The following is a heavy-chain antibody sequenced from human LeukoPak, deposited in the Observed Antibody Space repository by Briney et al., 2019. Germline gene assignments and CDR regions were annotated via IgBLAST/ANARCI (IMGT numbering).Heavy chain of an antibody. CDR3: ARGGGDYYMDV. V-gene: IGHV4-30-4*07. D-gene: IGHD4-17*01. CDR2: IYYSGST. CDR1: GGSISSGGYS. J-gene: IGHJ6*03. Sequence: SETLSLTCAVSGGSISSGGYSWSWIRQPPGKGLEWIGYIYYSGSTYYNPSLKSRVTISVDTSKNQVSLKLSSVTAADTAVYYCARGGGDYYMDVWGKGTTVTVSS.